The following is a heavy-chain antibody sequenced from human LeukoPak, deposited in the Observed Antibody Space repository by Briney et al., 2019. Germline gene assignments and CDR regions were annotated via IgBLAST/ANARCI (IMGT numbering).Heavy chain of an antibody. D-gene: IGHD5-12*01. CDR2: INPNSGDA. CDR3: ARDKGSGFLPFDF. V-gene: IGHV1-2*02. CDR1: GYTFTVHY. Sequence: ASVKVSCKASGYTFTVHYIHWMRQAPGQGPEWMGWINPNSGDANYPQKFQGRVTMTRDTSISTAYMEMSSLRSEDTAVYYCARDKGSGFLPFDFWGQGTLVTVSS. J-gene: IGHJ4*02.